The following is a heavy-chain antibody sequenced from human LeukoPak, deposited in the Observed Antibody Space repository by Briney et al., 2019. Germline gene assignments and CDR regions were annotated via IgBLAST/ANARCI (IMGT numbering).Heavy chain of an antibody. CDR3: ASGGIAAAGTFDY. CDR1: GGTFSSYA. V-gene: IGHV1-69*05. J-gene: IGHJ4*02. D-gene: IGHD6-13*01. CDR2: ILPLFGTA. Sequence: ASVNVSCMASGGTFSSYAISWVRQAHEQGREWMGGILPLFGTANYAQKLQGRATTSTAQSTSPVCMALSSLRSAVMAVYFCASGGIAAAGTFDYWGQGTLVTVSS.